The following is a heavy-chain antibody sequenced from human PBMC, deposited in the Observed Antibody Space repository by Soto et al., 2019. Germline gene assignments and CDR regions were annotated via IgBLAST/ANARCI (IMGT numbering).Heavy chain of an antibody. J-gene: IGHJ4*02. CDR2: TSSSGGTT. Sequence: QVQLMQSGGGVVQPGGSLRLSYETSGFTFSDYSMHWFRLAPGKGLEWVAVTSSSGGTTFYADSVKGRFTVSRDNSKNTLYLQMNRLKVEDTAVYYCAREVVFLRWFFDNWGQGILVTVSS. CDR3: AREVVFLRWFFDN. V-gene: IGHV3-30-3*01. D-gene: IGHD3-3*01. CDR1: GFTFSDYS.